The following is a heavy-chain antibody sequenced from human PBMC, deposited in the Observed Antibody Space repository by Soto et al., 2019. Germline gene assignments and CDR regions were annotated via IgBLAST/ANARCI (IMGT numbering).Heavy chain of an antibody. J-gene: IGHJ4*02. CDR3: ARVTPAAGTPY. CDR2: IDYSGST. V-gene: IGHV4-31*03. D-gene: IGHD6-13*01. Sequence: VQLQESGPGLVKPSQTLSLTCSVSGDSISSGGYYWSWIRQYPGKGLAWVGYIDYSGSTYYNSSLKSRLTISADMSKNQFSLQLRSVTAEDTAVYYCARVTPAAGTPYWGQGTLVTVSS. CDR1: GDSISSGGYY.